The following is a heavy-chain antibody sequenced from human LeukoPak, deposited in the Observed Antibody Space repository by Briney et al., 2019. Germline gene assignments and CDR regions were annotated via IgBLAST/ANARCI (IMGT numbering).Heavy chain of an antibody. D-gene: IGHD3-3*01. J-gene: IGHJ6*03. CDR2: INPNSGGT. CDR1: GYTFTNYY. Sequence: ASVTVSCKASGYTFTNYYMHWVRQAPGQGLEWMGRINPNSGGTNYAQKFEVRVTMTRDTSISTVYMELSRLTSDDTAVYYCAREGDLPMDVWGKGTTLTVSS. CDR3: AREGDLPMDV. V-gene: IGHV1-2*06.